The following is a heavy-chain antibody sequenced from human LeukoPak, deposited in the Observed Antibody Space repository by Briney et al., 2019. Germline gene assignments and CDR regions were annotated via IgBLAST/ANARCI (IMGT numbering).Heavy chain of an antibody. Sequence: SETLSLTCAVYGGSFSGYYWSWIRQPPGKGLEWIGEINHSGSTNYNPSLKSRVNISVDTSKNQFSLKLSYVTAADTAVYYCASSDSSSWYVRVVYYVYWGQGTLVTVSS. J-gene: IGHJ4*02. V-gene: IGHV4-34*01. CDR3: ASSDSSSWYVRVVYYVY. CDR1: GGSFSGYY. CDR2: INHSGST. D-gene: IGHD6-13*01.